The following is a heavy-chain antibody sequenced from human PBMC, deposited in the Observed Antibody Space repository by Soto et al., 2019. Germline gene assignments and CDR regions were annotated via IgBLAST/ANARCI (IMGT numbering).Heavy chain of an antibody. Sequence: PSETLSLTCTVAGYAISSGSYWGWIRQPPGKGPEWIASIYHGGTTFYNPSLKSRVTVSVDKSNNQFSLKLRSVTAADTAAYYCAKAHVIVVAGSTFDYWGHGTLVTVSS. V-gene: IGHV4-38-2*02. J-gene: IGHJ4*01. CDR3: AKAHVIVVAGSTFDY. D-gene: IGHD6-19*01. CDR2: IYHGGTT. CDR1: GYAISSGSY.